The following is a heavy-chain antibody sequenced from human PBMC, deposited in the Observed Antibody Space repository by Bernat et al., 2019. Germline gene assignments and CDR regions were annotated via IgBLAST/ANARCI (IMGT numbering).Heavy chain of an antibody. J-gene: IGHJ4*02. CDR3: ARDLYYDSSGYSDFDY. CDR1: GLTFSSYG. CDR2: TWYDGSNK. D-gene: IGHD3-22*01. Sequence: QVQLVESGGGVVQPGRSLRLSCAASGLTFSSYGMHWVRQAPGTGLGWVAVTWYDGSNKYYADSVKGRFTISRDNSKNTLYLQMNSLRAEDTAVYYCARDLYYDSSGYSDFDYWGQGTLVTVSS. V-gene: IGHV3-33*01.